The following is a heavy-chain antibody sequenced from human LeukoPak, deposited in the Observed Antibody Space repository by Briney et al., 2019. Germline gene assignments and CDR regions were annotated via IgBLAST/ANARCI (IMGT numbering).Heavy chain of an antibody. CDR2: INPNSGGT. Sequence: ASVKVSCKASGYTFTGYYMHWVRQAPGQGLEWMGRINPNSGGTNYAQKFQGRVTMTRDTSISTAYMALSRLRSDDTAVYYCATQYSGSSRLLGYWGQGTLVTVSS. CDR1: GYTFTGYY. D-gene: IGHD1-26*01. V-gene: IGHV1-2*06. CDR3: ATQYSGSSRLLGY. J-gene: IGHJ4*02.